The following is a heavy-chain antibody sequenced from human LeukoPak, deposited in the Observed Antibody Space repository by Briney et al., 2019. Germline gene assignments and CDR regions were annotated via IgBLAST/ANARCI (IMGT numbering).Heavy chain of an antibody. CDR3: ARGRYSGYDWGFDYFDY. V-gene: IGHV6-1*01. D-gene: IGHD5-12*01. CDR1: GDSVSSNSAA. J-gene: IGHJ4*02. Sequence: SQTLSLTCAISGDSVSSNSAAWNWIRQSPSRGLEWLGRTYYRSKWYNDYAVSVKSRITINPDTSKNQFSLQLNSVTPEDTAVCYCARGRYSGYDWGFDYFDYWGRGTLVTVSS. CDR2: TYYRSKWYN.